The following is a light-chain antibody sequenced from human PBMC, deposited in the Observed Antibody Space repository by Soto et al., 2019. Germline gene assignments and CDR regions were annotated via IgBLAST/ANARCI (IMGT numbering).Light chain of an antibody. J-gene: IGLJ2*01. CDR2: DVS. Sequence: QSALTQPASVSGSPGQSIAISCTGTSSDVGGYNYVSWYQQHPGKAPKLIIYDVSNRPSGVSNRLSGSKSGNTASLTISGLQAEDEADYYCSSYTSSSTAVFGGGTKLTVL. V-gene: IGLV2-14*03. CDR3: SSYTSSSTAV. CDR1: SSDVGGYNY.